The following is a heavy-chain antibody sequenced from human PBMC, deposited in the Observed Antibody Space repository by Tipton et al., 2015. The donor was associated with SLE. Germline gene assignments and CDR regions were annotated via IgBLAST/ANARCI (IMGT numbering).Heavy chain of an antibody. CDR1: GGSISSYY. Sequence: TLSLTCTVSGGSISSYYWSWIRQPPGKGLEWIGYIYYGGSTNYNPSLKSRVTISVDTSKNQFSLKLSSVTAADTAVYYCARDDTILRGWFDPWGQGTLVTVSS. CDR3: ARDDTILRGWFDP. D-gene: IGHD3-9*01. CDR2: IYYGGST. V-gene: IGHV4-59*01. J-gene: IGHJ5*02.